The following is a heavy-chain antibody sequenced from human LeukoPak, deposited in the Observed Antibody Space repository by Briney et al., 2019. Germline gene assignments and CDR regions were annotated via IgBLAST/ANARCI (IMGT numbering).Heavy chain of an antibody. J-gene: IGHJ5*02. CDR1: GFTLSRYG. CDR3: AGVPNVREGEWFDP. Sequence: GGSLRLSCAASGFTLSRYGMHWVRQAPGKGLEWVAVISYDGSTKNYADSVKDRFTISRDNSENTLYLQMSSLRVEDTAVYYCAGVPNVREGEWFDPWGQGTLVTVSS. CDR2: ISYDGSTK. D-gene: IGHD3-16*01. V-gene: IGHV3-30*03.